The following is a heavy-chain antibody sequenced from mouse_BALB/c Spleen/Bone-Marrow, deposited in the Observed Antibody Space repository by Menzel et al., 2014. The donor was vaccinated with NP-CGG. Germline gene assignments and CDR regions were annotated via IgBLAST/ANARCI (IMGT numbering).Heavy chain of an antibody. CDR3: ARGYDGYYWFAY. Sequence: EVQVVESGGGLVKPGGSLKLSCAASGFTFSSYAMSWVRQTPEKRLEWVASISSGGSTYYPDSVKGRFTISRDNASNILYLQMSSLRSQDTAMYYCARGYDGYYWFAYWGRGTLVTVSA. J-gene: IGHJ3*01. CDR2: ISSGGST. D-gene: IGHD2-3*01. V-gene: IGHV5-6-5*01. CDR1: GFTFSSYA.